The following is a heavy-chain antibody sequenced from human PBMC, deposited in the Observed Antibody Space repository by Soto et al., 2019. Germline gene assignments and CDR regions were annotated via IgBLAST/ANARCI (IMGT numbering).Heavy chain of an antibody. J-gene: IGHJ5*02. CDR3: TSQYCGGDCSRVDP. D-gene: IGHD2-21*02. V-gene: IGHV3-73*01. CDR1: GFTFSSYG. CDR2: IRSKADSYAT. Sequence: GGSLRLSCAASGFTFSSYGIHWVRQASGKGLEWVGRIRSKADSYATAYAASVKGRFTISRDDSKNTAYLQMNSLKTEDTAVYYCTSQYCGGDCSRVDPWGQGTLVTVSS.